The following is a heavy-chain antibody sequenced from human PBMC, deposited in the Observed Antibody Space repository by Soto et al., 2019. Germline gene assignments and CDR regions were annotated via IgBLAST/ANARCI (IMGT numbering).Heavy chain of an antibody. J-gene: IGHJ4*02. CDR2: INQDANEK. Sequence: PGGSLRLSCAASGFMFSSHRMIWVRQVPGKGLEKGDNINQDANEKYYVDSVKGRFTISRDNGKNSLYLQLNSLCADDTVVYYCSRDHVTPGLYFDYGGQGNQVTVSS. CDR1: GFMFSSHR. CDR3: SRDHVTPGLYFDY. D-gene: IGHD2-2*02. V-gene: IGHV3-7*04.